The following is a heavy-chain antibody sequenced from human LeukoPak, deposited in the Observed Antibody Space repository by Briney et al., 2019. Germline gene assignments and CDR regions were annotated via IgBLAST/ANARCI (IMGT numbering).Heavy chain of an antibody. CDR3: ARDVYYYDSSGSRAFDI. J-gene: IGHJ3*02. CDR2: IYHSGST. V-gene: IGHV4-59*01. Sequence: SETLSLTCTVSGVSISSYYWSWIRQPPGKGLEWIGNIYHSGSTSYNASLKSRVTISVDTSKNQFSLKLSSVTAADTAVYYCARDVYYYDSSGSRAFDIWGQGTMVTVSS. CDR1: GVSISSYY. D-gene: IGHD3-22*01.